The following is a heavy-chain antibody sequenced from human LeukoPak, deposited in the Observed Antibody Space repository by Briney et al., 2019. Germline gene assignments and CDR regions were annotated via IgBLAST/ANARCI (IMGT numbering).Heavy chain of an antibody. CDR3: ATHTGIAAAGDFDY. V-gene: IGHV1-24*01. J-gene: IGHJ4*02. D-gene: IGHD6-13*01. Sequence: ASVKVSCKVSGYTLTELSMHWVRQAPGKGREWMGGFDPEDGETIYAQKFQGRVTMTEDTSTDTAYMELSSLRSEDTAVYYCATHTGIAAAGDFDYWGQGTLVTVSS. CDR2: FDPEDGET. CDR1: GYTLTELS.